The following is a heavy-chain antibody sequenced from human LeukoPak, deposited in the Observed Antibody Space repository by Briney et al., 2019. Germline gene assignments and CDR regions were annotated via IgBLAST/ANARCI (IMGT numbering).Heavy chain of an antibody. D-gene: IGHD6-19*01. V-gene: IGHV3-7*01. CDR1: GFTFSNYW. J-gene: IGHJ4*02. Sequence: GGSLRLSRAASGFTFSNYWMNWVRQAPGKGLEWVASIQRDGSEKYYVESVKGRFTISRDNAKNSLYLQMNSLRAEDTAVYYCARQGYGSGKWGQGTLVTVSS. CDR3: ARQGYGSGK. CDR2: IQRDGSEK.